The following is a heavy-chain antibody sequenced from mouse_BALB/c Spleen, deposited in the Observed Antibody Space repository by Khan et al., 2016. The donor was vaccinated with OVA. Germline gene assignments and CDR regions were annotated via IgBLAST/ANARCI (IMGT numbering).Heavy chain of an antibody. CDR3: ARVLWLRPYYYAMDS. CDR2: IDTYTGEP. V-gene: IGHV9-3-1*01. Sequence: QIQLVQSGPELKKPGETVKISCKASGYTFTNYGMNWVKQAPGKDLKWMGWIDTYTGEPTYADDFKGRFAFSLETSATTAYLQINNLKNEDTATYFYARVLWLRPYYYAMDSWCQGTSVTVSS. CDR1: GYTFTNYG. J-gene: IGHJ4*01. D-gene: IGHD2-2*01.